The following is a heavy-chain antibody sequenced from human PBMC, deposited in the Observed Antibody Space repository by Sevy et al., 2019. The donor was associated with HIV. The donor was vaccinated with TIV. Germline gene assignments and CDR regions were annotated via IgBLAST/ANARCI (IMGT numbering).Heavy chain of an antibody. CDR1: AGSISSYY. V-gene: IGHV4-59*05. CDR2: IYYSGST. J-gene: IGHJ4*02. D-gene: IGHD6-19*01. CDR3: ARHGPVAGGNY. Sequence: SETLSLTCSVSAGSISSYYWSWIRQPPGKGLEWIGSIYYSGSTYYNPSLKSRVTISVDTSKNQFSLKLSSVTAADTAVYYCARHGPVAGGNYWGQGTLVTVSS.